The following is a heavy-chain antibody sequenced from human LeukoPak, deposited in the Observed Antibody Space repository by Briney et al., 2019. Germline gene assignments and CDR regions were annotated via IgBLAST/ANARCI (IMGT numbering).Heavy chain of an antibody. CDR3: ARELFSSGSCPDG. D-gene: IGHD3-10*01. J-gene: IGHJ4*02. CDR1: GFTFSYYA. V-gene: IGHV3-33*01. Sequence: GRSLRLSCSASGFTFSYYAIHWVRQAPGKGLEWVALIWSDGSNKYYADSVKGRITISRDNSKNTVYLQMNSLGAEDTAVYYCARELFSSGSCPDGWGQGTLVTVSS. CDR2: IWSDGSNK.